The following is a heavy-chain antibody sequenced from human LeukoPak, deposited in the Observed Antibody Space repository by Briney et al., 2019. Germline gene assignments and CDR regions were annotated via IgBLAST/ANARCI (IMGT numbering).Heavy chain of an antibody. CDR3: ARAPDYSNLLYFHP. J-gene: IGHJ1*01. V-gene: IGHV3-7*03. CDR2: IKQDGSEK. D-gene: IGHD4-11*01. Sequence: GGSLRLSCAASGFTFGSYWLSWVRQAPEKGLEWVANIKQDGSEKYCVDSVKGRFTISRDNAKNSLYLQMNSLRAEATALYHCARAPDYSNLLYFHPCGQGDLVTVSS. CDR1: GFTFGSYW.